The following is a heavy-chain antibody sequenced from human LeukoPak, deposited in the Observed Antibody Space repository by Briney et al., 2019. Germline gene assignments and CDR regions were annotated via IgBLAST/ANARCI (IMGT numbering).Heavy chain of an antibody. J-gene: IGHJ4*02. CDR3: ARAGRDDYNWEHQNFDY. CDR1: GGSISSRSYY. CDR2: LYYSGNT. D-gene: IGHD5-24*01. Sequence: PSETLSLTCTVSGGSISSRSYYWGWIRQPPGKGLEWIGSLYYSGNTYYNPSLKSRVTISVDTSKNQFSLKLSSVTAADTAVYYCARAGRDDYNWEHQNFDYWGQGTLVTVSS. V-gene: IGHV4-39*01.